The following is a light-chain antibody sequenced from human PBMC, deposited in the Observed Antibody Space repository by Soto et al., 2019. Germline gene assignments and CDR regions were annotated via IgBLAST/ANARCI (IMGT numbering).Light chain of an antibody. CDR1: QTISSW. CDR2: KAS. Sequence: DIQMTQSPGTLSGSVGDRVAITCRASQTISSWLAWYQQKPGKAPRILIYKASTLKRGAPSRFSGSGSGKEFTLTISSLQNDDFATYYCQHYNSYSEAFGQGTKVDI. J-gene: IGKJ1*01. CDR3: QHYNSYSEA. V-gene: IGKV1-5*03.